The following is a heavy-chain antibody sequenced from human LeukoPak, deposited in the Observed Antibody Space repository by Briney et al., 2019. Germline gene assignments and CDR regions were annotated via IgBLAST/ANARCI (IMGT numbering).Heavy chain of an antibody. J-gene: IGHJ4*02. Sequence: GGSLRLSCAASKFTFSDYSMSWVRQAPGKGLEWVSYISSSSSTIYYADSVKGRFTVSRDSAQNSLYLQMNSLRAEDTAVYYCATKVPGTALSDYWGQGTLVTVSS. CDR1: KFTFSDYS. CDR3: ATKVPGTALSDY. D-gene: IGHD2-2*01. V-gene: IGHV3-48*04. CDR2: ISSSSSTI.